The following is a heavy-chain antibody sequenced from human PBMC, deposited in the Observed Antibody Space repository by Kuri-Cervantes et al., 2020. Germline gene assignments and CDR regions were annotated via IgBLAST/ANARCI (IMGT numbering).Heavy chain of an antibody. D-gene: IGHD3-22*01. CDR3: AGEFPSSDSSGYGLGY. CDR1: GYTFTNYY. Sequence: ASVKVSCKASGYTFTNYYMHWVRQAPGQGLEWMGMINSSGGSTGHAQKFQGRVTMTRDTSTSTVYMELSSLRSEDTAVYYCAGEFPSSDSSGYGLGYWGQGTLVTVSS. J-gene: IGHJ4*02. CDR2: INSSGGST. V-gene: IGHV1-46*01.